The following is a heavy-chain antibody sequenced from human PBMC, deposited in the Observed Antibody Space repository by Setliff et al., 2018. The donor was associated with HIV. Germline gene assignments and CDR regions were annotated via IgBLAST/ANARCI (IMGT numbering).Heavy chain of an antibody. CDR1: GDSISSGSFY. D-gene: IGHD3-22*01. V-gene: IGHV4-61*09. J-gene: IGHJ3*02. CDR2: VYTSGST. CDR3: ARREDDSTGLGAFDI. Sequence: SETLSLTCNVSGDSISSGSFYWSWIRQPAGKGPEWIGHVYTSGSTNYNPSLKRRVTISVDTPENQFFLKLTSVTAADTAVYYCARREDDSTGLGAFDIWGQGTMVTVSS.